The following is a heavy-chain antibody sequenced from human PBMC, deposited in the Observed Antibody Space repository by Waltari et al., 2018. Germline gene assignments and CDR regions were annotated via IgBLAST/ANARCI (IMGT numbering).Heavy chain of an antibody. D-gene: IGHD6-19*01. CDR2: INPNSGGT. CDR1: GYPFTGYY. Sequence: QVQLVQSGAEVKKPGASVKVSCKASGYPFTGYYMPWVRPAPGQGLEWMGWINPNSGGTNYAQKFQGRVTMTRDTSISTAYMELSRLRSDDTAVYYCARVTRPIAVAGTFDYWGQGTLVTVSS. V-gene: IGHV1-2*02. CDR3: ARVTRPIAVAGTFDY. J-gene: IGHJ4*02.